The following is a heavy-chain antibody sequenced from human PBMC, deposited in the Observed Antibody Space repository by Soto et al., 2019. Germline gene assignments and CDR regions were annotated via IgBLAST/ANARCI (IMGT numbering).Heavy chain of an antibody. CDR1: GFTFSSYA. CDR3: AKSDSSSWYNPWFDP. V-gene: IGHV3-23*01. D-gene: IGHD6-13*01. CDR2: ISGSGGST. Sequence: EVQLLESGGGLVQPGGSLRLSCAASGFTFSSYAMSWVRQAPGKGLEWVSAISGSGGSTYYADSVKGRFTISRDNSKNTQYLQMNSLRAEDTAVYYCAKSDSSSWYNPWFDPWGQGTLVTVSS. J-gene: IGHJ5*02.